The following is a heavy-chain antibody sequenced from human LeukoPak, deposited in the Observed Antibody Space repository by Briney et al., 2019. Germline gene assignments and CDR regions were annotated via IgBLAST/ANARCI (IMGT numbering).Heavy chain of an antibody. CDR3: ARVVGTYSSGWWAPPFGYYYYMDV. V-gene: IGHV3-21*04. D-gene: IGHD6-19*01. CDR1: GFTFSSYS. J-gene: IGHJ6*03. CDR2: ISSSSSSI. Sequence: GGSLRLSCAASGFTFSSYSMNWVRQAPGKGLEWVSSISSSSSSIYYADSVKGRFTISRDNAKNSLYLQMNSLRAEDTALYHCARVVGTYSSGWWAPPFGYYYYMDVWGKGTTVTISS.